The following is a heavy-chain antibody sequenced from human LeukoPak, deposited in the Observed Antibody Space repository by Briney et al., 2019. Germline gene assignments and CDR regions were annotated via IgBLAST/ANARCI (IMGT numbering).Heavy chain of an antibody. D-gene: IGHD3-10*01. J-gene: IGHJ4*02. CDR2: ISGNGVST. CDR1: GFTFSSYA. Sequence: GGSLRLSCAASGFTFSSYAMSWVRQAPGKGLEWVSAISGNGVSTYYVDSVKGRFTISRDNSKNTLYLQMNSLRAEDTAIYYCARARVWYGSGSYSDYWGQGTLVTVSS. CDR3: ARARVWYGSGSYSDY. V-gene: IGHV3-23*01.